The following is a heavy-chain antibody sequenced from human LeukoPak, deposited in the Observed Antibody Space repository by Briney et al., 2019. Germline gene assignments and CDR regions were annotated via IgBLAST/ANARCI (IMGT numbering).Heavy chain of an antibody. D-gene: IGHD2-2*02. CDR2: IYSGGST. V-gene: IGHV3-53*01. CDR1: GFTVSSDY. CDR3: ARVLSPGYCSSTSCYNSYYYGMDV. Sequence: GGSLRLSRAASGFTVSSDYMSWVRQAPGKGLEWVSVIYSGGSTYYADSVKGRFTISRDNSKNTLYLQMNSLRAEDTAVYYCARVLSPGYCSSTSCYNSYYYGMDVWGKGTTVTVSS. J-gene: IGHJ6*04.